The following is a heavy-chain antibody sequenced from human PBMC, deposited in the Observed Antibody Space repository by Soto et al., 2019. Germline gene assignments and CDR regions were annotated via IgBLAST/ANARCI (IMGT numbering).Heavy chain of an antibody. CDR3: AKEITVSTAMNWFDP. V-gene: IGHV3-23*01. Sequence: WGSLRLSCAASGFTFSTYGMAWVRQAPGKGLEWVSGIRGSGVTTYYADSVRGRFIISRDNSKNTLFLQMNSLRAEDTAIYYCAKEITVSTAMNWFDPWGQGTLVTVSS. J-gene: IGHJ5*02. CDR1: GFTFSTYG. CDR2: IRGSGVTT. D-gene: IGHD2-2*01.